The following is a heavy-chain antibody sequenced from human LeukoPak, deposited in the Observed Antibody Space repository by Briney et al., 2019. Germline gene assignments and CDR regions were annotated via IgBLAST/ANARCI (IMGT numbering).Heavy chain of an antibody. CDR1: GFTFSDYY. D-gene: IGHD3-22*01. CDR3: TTVLSDSSAYYFPLDAFDI. J-gene: IGHJ3*02. Sequence: GGSLRLSCAASGFTFSDYYMSWIRQAPGKGLEWVSYISSSSSHTNYADSVKGRFTISRDNAKNSLYLQMNSLRAEDTAVYYCTTVLSDSSAYYFPLDAFDIWGQGTMVTVSS. CDR2: ISSSSSHT. V-gene: IGHV3-11*06.